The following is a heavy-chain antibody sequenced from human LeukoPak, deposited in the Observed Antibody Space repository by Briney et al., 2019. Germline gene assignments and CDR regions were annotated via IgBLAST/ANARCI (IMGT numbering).Heavy chain of an antibody. CDR3: ARDEGFGSRDFDL. D-gene: IGHD3-10*01. CDR1: GGSISSSSYY. J-gene: IGHJ2*01. Sequence: PSETLSLTCTVSGGSISSSSYYWGWIRQPPGKGLEWIGSIYYSGSTYYNPSLKSRVTISVDTSKNQFSLKLSSVTAADTAVYYCARDEGFGSRDFDLWGRGTLVTVSS. CDR2: IYYSGST. V-gene: IGHV4-39*07.